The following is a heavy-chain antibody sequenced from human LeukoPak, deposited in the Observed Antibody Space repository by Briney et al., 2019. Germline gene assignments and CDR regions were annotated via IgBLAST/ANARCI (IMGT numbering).Heavy chain of an antibody. CDR3: AKDDGGSVTTTDFEY. CDR2: ITGSGGST. V-gene: IGHV3-23*01. Sequence: GGSPTLTCAASGFTFSNYALSWVRQAPGKELEGVSGITGSGGSTYYADSVKGRFTISRDNSKNKLYLQMNSLRAEDTAVYFCAKDDGGSVTTTDFEYWGQGTLGTVS. CDR1: GFTFSNYA. J-gene: IGHJ4*02. D-gene: IGHD4-17*01.